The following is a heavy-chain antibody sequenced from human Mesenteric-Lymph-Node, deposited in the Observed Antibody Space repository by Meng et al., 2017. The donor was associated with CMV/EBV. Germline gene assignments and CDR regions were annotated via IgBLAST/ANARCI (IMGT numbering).Heavy chain of an antibody. V-gene: IGHV1-46*01. Sequence: ASVKVSCKASGYTFTGYYMHWVRQAPGQGLEWMGVINPSGSSTTYAQKFQGRVTMTRDTSTTTVYMELSSLRSEDTAVYYCARDLGQWFDRGWFDPWGQGSLVTVSS. CDR1: GYTFTGYY. CDR2: INPSGSST. D-gene: IGHD3-10*01. CDR3: ARDLGQWFDRGWFDP. J-gene: IGHJ5*02.